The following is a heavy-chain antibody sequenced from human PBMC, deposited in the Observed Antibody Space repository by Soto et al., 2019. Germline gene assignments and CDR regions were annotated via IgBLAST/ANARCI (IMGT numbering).Heavy chain of an antibody. J-gene: IGHJ6*02. CDR2: IKSKTDGGTT. V-gene: IGHV3-15*07. CDR1: GFTFSNAW. CDR3: TTHYYGSGSYLTHYYYYYGMDV. Sequence: GGSLRLSCAASGFTFSNAWMNWVRQAPGKGLEWVGRIKSKTDGGTTDYAAPVKGRFTISRDDSKNTLYLQMNSLKTEDTAVYYCTTHYYGSGSYLTHYYYYYGMDVWGQGTTVTVS. D-gene: IGHD3-10*01.